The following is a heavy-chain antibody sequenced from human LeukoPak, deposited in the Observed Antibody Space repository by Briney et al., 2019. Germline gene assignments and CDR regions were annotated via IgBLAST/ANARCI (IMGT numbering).Heavy chain of an antibody. CDR2: ISAYKGNT. CDR1: GYTFTSYG. J-gene: IGHJ4*02. Sequence: ASVKVSCKASGYTFTSYGISWVRQAPGQGLEWMGWISAYKGNTNYAQKLQGRVTMTTDTSTSTAYMELRSLRSDDTAVYYCARDLNIVVVPAAHFDYWGQGTLVTVSS. D-gene: IGHD2-2*01. CDR3: ARDLNIVVVPAAHFDY. V-gene: IGHV1-18*01.